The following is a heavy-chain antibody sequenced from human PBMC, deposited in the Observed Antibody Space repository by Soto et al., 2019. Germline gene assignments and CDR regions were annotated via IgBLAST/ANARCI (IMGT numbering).Heavy chain of an antibody. D-gene: IGHD1-26*01. J-gene: IGHJ4*02. Sequence: GGSLRLSCAASGFTFSIYAMTWFRQAPGKGLEWVSTFGTSGGTHYADSVKGRFTISRDNSKSTLYLQMDSLRAEDTAVYYCAKRSATSLKLYYFDYWGQGALVTVSS. V-gene: IGHV3-23*01. CDR2: FGTSGGT. CDR3: AKRSATSLKLYYFDY. CDR1: GFTFSIYA.